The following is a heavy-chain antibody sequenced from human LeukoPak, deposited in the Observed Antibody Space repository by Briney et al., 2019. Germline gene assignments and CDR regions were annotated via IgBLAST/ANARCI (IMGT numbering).Heavy chain of an antibody. J-gene: IGHJ5*02. CDR2: ISGSGGST. CDR3: AKDRYSNYGNWFDP. V-gene: IGHV3-23*01. Sequence: PGGSLRLSCAASGFTFSSYEMNWVRQAPGKGLEWVSGISGSGGSTYYADSVKGRFTISRDNSKNTLYLQMNSLRAEDTAVYYCAKDRYSNYGNWFDPWGQGTLVTVFS. D-gene: IGHD4-11*01. CDR1: GFTFSSYE.